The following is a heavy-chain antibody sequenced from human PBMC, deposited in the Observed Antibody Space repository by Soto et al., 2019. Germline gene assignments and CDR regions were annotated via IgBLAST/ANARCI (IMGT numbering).Heavy chain of an antibody. Sequence: QVQLVESGGGVVQPGRSLRLSCAASGFTFSSYGMEWVRQAPGKGLEWVAFIWYDGSNTYYADSVKGRFTISRDNSRNTLYLQMNSLRAEDTAVYYCAREGYNYGYFADYWGQGTLVTVSS. D-gene: IGHD5-18*01. CDR3: AREGYNYGYFADY. CDR1: GFTFSSYG. J-gene: IGHJ4*02. CDR2: IWYDGSNT. V-gene: IGHV3-33*01.